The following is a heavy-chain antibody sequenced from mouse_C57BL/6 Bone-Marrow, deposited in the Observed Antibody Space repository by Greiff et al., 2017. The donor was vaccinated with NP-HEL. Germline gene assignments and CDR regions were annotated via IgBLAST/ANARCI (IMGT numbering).Heavy chain of an antibody. J-gene: IGHJ3*01. V-gene: IGHV1-26*01. CDR2: INPNNGGT. D-gene: IGHD2-5*01. CDR1: GYTFTDYY. Sequence: EVQLQQSGPELVKPGASVKISCKASGYTFTDYYMNWVKKSHGKSLEWIGDINPNNGGTSFNQKFKGKATLTVDKSSSTDYMELRSLTSEDSAVYYCARMKGPYYSNYCWFAYWGQGTLVTVSA. CDR3: ARMKGPYYSNYCWFAY.